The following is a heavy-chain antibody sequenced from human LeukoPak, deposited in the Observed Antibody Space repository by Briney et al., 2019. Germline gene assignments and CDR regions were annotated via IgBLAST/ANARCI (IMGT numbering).Heavy chain of an antibody. CDR1: GGSFSGYY. CDR2: INHSGST. Sequence: ETLSLTCAVYGGSFSGYYWSWIRQPSGKGLEWIGEINHSGSTNYNPSLKSRVTISVDTSKNQFSLKLSSVTAADTAVYYCARGVVTDYWGQGTLVTVSS. CDR3: ARGVVTDY. J-gene: IGHJ4*02. D-gene: IGHD4-23*01. V-gene: IGHV4-34*01.